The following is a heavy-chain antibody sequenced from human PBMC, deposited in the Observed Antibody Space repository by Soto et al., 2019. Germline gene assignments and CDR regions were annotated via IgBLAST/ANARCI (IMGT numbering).Heavy chain of an antibody. CDR3: ARVGDIAAAGYYYYGMDV. Sequence: SQTLSLTCAISGDSVSSNSAAWNWIRQSPSRGLEWLGRTYYRSKWYNDYAVSVKSRITINPDTSKNQFSLQLNSVTPEDTAVYYCARVGDIAAAGYYYYGMDVWGQGTTVTAP. D-gene: IGHD6-13*01. CDR2: TYYRSKWYN. CDR1: GDSVSSNSAA. J-gene: IGHJ6*02. V-gene: IGHV6-1*01.